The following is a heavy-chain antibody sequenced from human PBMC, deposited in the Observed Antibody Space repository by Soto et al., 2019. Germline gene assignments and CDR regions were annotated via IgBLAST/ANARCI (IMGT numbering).Heavy chain of an antibody. CDR2: ISYDGSNK. J-gene: IGHJ5*02. CDR1: GFTFSSYG. Sequence: QVQLVESGGGVVQPGRSLRLSCAASGFTFSSYGMHWVRRAPGKGLEWVAVISYDGSNKYYADSVKGRFTISRDNSKNTLYLQMNSLRAEDTAVYYCAKDLIAAAGTGNWFDPWGQGTLVTVSS. D-gene: IGHD6-13*01. CDR3: AKDLIAAAGTGNWFDP. V-gene: IGHV3-30*18.